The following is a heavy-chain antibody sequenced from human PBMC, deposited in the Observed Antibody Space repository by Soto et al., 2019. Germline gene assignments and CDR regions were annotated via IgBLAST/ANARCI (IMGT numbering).Heavy chain of an antibody. CDR1: GYTFTTYA. J-gene: IGHJ6*02. Sequence: QVQLVQSGAEEKKPGASVKVSGKASGYTFTTYALLWVRQAPGQRLEWMGWINAGNGNTKYSQKFQGRVTITRDTSASTANMELSSLRSEDTALYYCATSYSASDYHYYYGMAVWGQGTTVTVSS. V-gene: IGHV1-3*05. CDR2: INAGNGNT. CDR3: ATSYSASDYHYYYGMAV. D-gene: IGHD5-12*01.